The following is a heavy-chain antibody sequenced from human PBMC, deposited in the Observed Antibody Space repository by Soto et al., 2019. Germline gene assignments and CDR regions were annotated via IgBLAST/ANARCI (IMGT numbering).Heavy chain of an antibody. Sequence: PGESLKISCQGSGYSFTSYWIGWVRQTPGKGLEWMGMIYPGDSDTRYSPSFQGQVTISADKSISAAFLQWSSLNASDTAMYYCVRPFDSSGWYDYRGQGTLIAASS. CDR3: VRPFDSSGWYDY. CDR1: GYSFTSYW. V-gene: IGHV5-51*01. CDR2: IYPGDSDT. J-gene: IGHJ4*02. D-gene: IGHD6-19*01.